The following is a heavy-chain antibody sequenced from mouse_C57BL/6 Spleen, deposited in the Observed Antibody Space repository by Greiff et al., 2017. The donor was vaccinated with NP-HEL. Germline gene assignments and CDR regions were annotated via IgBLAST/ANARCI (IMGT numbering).Heavy chain of an antibody. V-gene: IGHV1-64*01. CDR2: IHPNSGST. J-gene: IGHJ4*01. D-gene: IGHD1-1*01. Sequence: QVQLQQPGAELVKPGASVKLSCKASGYTFTSYWMHWVKQRPGQGLEWIGMIHPNSGSTNYHEKFKSKATLTVDKSSSTAYMQLSSLTSEDSAVYYCARGGEVEAGDYAMDYWGQGTSVTVSS. CDR3: ARGGEVEAGDYAMDY. CDR1: GYTFTSYW.